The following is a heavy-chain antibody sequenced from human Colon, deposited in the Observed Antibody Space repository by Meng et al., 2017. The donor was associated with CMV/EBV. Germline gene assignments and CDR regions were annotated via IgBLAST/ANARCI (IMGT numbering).Heavy chain of an antibody. CDR2: INPSGGGT. CDR1: GYTLKPYY. D-gene: IGHD2-15*01. CDR3: ARGLCSGDRCPLDS. Sequence: GYTLKPYYIHWVRQAPGQGLEWMGTINPSGGGTSHAQKFQGRVTMTRDTSTSTIYMELSSLTSEDTAMYYCARGLCSGDRCPLDSWGQGTLVTVSS. V-gene: IGHV1-46*02. J-gene: IGHJ4*02.